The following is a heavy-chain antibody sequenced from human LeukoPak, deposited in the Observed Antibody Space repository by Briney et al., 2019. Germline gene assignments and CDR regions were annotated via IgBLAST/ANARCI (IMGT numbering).Heavy chain of an antibody. Sequence: GRSLRLSCAASGFTFSSYGMHWVRQAPGKRLEGVAVISYDGSNKYYADSVKGRFTISRDNSKNTLYLQMNNLRAEDTAVYYCAKDLDYGSGRNYYYGMDVWGQGTTVTVSS. J-gene: IGHJ6*02. CDR2: ISYDGSNK. D-gene: IGHD3-10*01. V-gene: IGHV3-30*18. CDR1: GFTFSSYG. CDR3: AKDLDYGSGRNYYYGMDV.